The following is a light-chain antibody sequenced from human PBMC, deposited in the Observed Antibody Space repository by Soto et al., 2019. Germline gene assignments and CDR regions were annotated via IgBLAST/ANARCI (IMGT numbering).Light chain of an antibody. CDR1: SSDVGSYNF. CDR2: EGS. CDR3: CSYAGSSTWV. J-gene: IGLJ3*02. Sequence: QSALTQPASESGSPGQSITISCTGSSSDVGSYNFVSWHQQHPGKAPKLMIYEGSKRPSGVSNRFAGSKSGNTASLTISRLQAEDEADYYCCSYAGSSTWVFGGGTKVTVL. V-gene: IGLV2-23*01.